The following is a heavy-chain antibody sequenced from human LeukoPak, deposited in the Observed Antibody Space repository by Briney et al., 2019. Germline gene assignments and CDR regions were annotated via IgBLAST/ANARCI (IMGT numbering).Heavy chain of an antibody. CDR3: ARLAYYYDSSGYYSDY. D-gene: IGHD3-22*01. J-gene: IGHJ4*02. CDR1: GGTFISYA. Sequence: GASVKVSCKASGGTFISYAISWVRQAPGQGLEWMGGIIPIFGTANYAQKFQGRVTITADESTSTAYMELSSLRSEDTAVYYCARLAYYYDSSGYYSDYWGQGTLVTVSS. CDR2: IIPIFGTA. V-gene: IGHV1-69*13.